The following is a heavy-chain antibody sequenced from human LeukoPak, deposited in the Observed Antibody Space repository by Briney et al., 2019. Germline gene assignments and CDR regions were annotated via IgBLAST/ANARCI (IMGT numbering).Heavy chain of an antibody. CDR3: ARAPSYISGSYWGSSYYSNMDV. Sequence: PGGSLRLSCAASGFTFSDYWMIWVRQAPGKGLEWVASIKEDGSDKYYVDSLKGRFTIFRDNAKNSLFLQMNSLRAEDTAVYYCARAPSYISGSYWGSSYYSNMDVWGKGTTVIVSS. CDR1: GFTFSDYW. V-gene: IGHV3-7*01. J-gene: IGHJ6*03. D-gene: IGHD3-10*01. CDR2: IKEDGSDK.